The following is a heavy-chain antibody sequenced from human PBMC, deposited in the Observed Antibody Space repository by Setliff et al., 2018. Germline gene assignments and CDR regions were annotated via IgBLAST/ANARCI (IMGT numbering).Heavy chain of an antibody. J-gene: IGHJ6*02. D-gene: IGHD1-26*01. Sequence: PGGSLRLSCAASGITFSRFWMNWVRQAPGKGLEWVANINPDGSEKRYVDSVNGRLTISRDNAKNSLYLQMSSLTAEDTAVYFCAAWESTSVWGQGTTVTVSS. V-gene: IGHV3-7*01. CDR2: INPDGSEK. CDR3: AAWESTSV. CDR1: GITFSRFW.